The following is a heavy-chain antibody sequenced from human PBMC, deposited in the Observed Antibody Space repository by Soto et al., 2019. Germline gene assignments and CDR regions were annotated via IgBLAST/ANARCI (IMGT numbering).Heavy chain of an antibody. V-gene: IGHV1-3*01. CDR2: INAANGDI. Sequence: QVPLVQSGAEVKKPGASVKVSCRASGYTFTAYPLHWVRQAPGQRLEWMGWINAANGDIGYSREFQGRVTITRDTSATIGYMEVSSLTSEDTAVYYCAKKDYYAAGVYHFDHWGQGTLVTVSS. J-gene: IGHJ4*02. CDR1: GYTFTAYP. D-gene: IGHD3-10*01. CDR3: AKKDYYAAGVYHFDH.